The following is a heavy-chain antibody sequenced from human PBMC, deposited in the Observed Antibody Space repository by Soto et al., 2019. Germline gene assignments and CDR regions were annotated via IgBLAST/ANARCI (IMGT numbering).Heavy chain of an antibody. CDR3: ARDWYMDY. CDR1: GFTFSNHW. J-gene: IGHJ4*02. CDR2: IKQDGSEK. V-gene: IGHV3-7*04. Sequence: PEGSLRLSCAASGFTFSNHWINWIRQTPGRGLEWLAVIKQDGSEKYYVDSVKGRFTVSRDNAMNSAYLQMNSLRVDDTAVYYCARDWYMDYWGQVYLVSVSS. D-gene: IGHD1-20*01.